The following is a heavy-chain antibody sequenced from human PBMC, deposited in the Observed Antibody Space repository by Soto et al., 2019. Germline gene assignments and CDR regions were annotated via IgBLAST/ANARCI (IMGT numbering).Heavy chain of an antibody. CDR2: INHSGST. Sequence: SETLSLTCAVYGGSFSGYYWSWIRQPPGKGLEWIGEINHSGSTNYNPSLKSRVTISVDTSKNQFSLKLSSVTAADTAVYYCARPDSSGYYPFDYWGQGTLVTVSS. CDR1: GGSFSGYY. V-gene: IGHV4-34*01. CDR3: ARPDSSGYYPFDY. J-gene: IGHJ4*02. D-gene: IGHD3-22*01.